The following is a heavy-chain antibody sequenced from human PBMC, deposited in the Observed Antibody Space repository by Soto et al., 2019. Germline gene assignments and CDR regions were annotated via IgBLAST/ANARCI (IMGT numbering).Heavy chain of an antibody. J-gene: IGHJ6*02. CDR1: GGSISSYY. D-gene: IGHD6-13*01. CDR2: IYTSGST. Sequence: PSETMSLTCAVSGGSISSYYWSWIRQPAGKGLEWIGRIYTSGSTNYNPSLKSRVTMSVDTSKNQFSLKLSSVTAADTAVYYCARDGARSAADYDYYGIDVWCQGTTVSVSS. V-gene: IGHV4-4*07. CDR3: ARDGARSAADYDYYGIDV.